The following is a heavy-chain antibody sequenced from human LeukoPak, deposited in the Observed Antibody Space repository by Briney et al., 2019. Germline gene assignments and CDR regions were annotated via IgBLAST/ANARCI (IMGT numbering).Heavy chain of an antibody. CDR1: AFTFSSYN. Sequence: PGGSLRLSCAASAFTFSSYNMNWVRQAAGRGLEWVSSISTTSNYIYYADSVKGRFTISRDNAKNSLYLQMNSLTSEDTTLYYCERVQSGNQTSGQGKLVTVSS. J-gene: IGHJ5*02. CDR3: ERVQSGNQT. V-gene: IGHV3-21*01. D-gene: IGHD1-26*01. CDR2: ISTTSNYI.